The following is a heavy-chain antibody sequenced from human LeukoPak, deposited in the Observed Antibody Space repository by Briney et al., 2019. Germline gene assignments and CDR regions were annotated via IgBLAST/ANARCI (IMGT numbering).Heavy chain of an antibody. CDR1: RPTFTTYA. CDR3: VRQVVGVAHGRGYFDY. V-gene: IGHV1-69*04. Sequence: LVKVSSKPSRPTFTTYAIRWVRQAPGQGLEWMGRIIPILGIANCAPTFKGRVSITAYTSTSTAYIELSSLRSEDTAVYYCVRQVVGVAHGRGYFDYWGQGTLVTVSS. J-gene: IGHJ4*02. D-gene: IGHD2-15*01. CDR2: IIPILGIA.